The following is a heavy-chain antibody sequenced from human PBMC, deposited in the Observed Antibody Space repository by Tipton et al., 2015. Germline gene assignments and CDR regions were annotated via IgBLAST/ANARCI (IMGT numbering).Heavy chain of an antibody. Sequence: TLSLTCTVSGGSITSPTYHWAWIRQPPGKGLEWIGSIFHSGTTYYNPSLKSRVAISVDTSKKQFSLNLTSVTAADAAVYYCARGAGNSSTWDFDYWGQGSLVTVSS. J-gene: IGHJ4*02. CDR3: ARGAGNSSTWDFDY. D-gene: IGHD6-13*01. CDR1: GGSITSPTYH. V-gene: IGHV4-39*01. CDR2: IFHSGTT.